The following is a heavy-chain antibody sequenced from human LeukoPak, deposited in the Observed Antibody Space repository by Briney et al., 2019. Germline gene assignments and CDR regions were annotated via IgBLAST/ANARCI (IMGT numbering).Heavy chain of an antibody. CDR2: IIPIFGTA. CDR1: GGTFSSYA. CDR3: AAGTRAYYYYYMDV. V-gene: IGHV1-69*05. Sequence: SVKVSCKASGGTFSSYAISWVRQAPGQGLEWMGGIIPIFGTANYAQKFQGRVTITTDESTSTAYMELSGLRSEDTAVYYCAAGTRAYYYYYMDVWGKGTTVTVSS. J-gene: IGHJ6*03.